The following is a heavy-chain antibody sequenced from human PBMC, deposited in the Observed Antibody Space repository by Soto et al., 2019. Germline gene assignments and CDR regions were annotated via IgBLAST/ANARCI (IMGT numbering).Heavy chain of an antibody. D-gene: IGHD2-2*01. CDR1: GGPFSSYA. J-gene: IGHJ5*02. Sequence: GSVKVSFKASGGPFSSYAISLVRQAPGQGLEWMGWINPNSGGTNYAQKFQGRVTMTRDTSISTAYMELSRLRSYDTAVYYCARDAAVVTAAGWFDPWGQGTLVTVSS. CDR2: INPNSGGT. V-gene: IGHV1-2*02. CDR3: ARDAAVVTAAGWFDP.